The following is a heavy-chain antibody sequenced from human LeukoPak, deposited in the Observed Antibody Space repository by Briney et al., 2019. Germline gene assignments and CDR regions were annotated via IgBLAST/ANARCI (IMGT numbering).Heavy chain of an antibody. Sequence: GGSLRLSCAASGFTFSNAWMSWVRQAPGKGLEWVGRIKSKTDGGTTDYAAPVKGRFTISRDDSKNTLYLQMNSLKTEDTAVYYCTTGASNYDILTGYWYWGQGTLVTASS. V-gene: IGHV3-15*01. J-gene: IGHJ4*02. CDR3: TTGASNYDILTGYWY. D-gene: IGHD3-9*01. CDR2: IKSKTDGGTT. CDR1: GFTFSNAW.